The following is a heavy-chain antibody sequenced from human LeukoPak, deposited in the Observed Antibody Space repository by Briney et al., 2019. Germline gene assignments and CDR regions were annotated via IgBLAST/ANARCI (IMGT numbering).Heavy chain of an antibody. V-gene: IGHV3-48*04. CDR2: ISSSSSTI. CDR3: ARVWAMVRGAPGDFDY. CDR1: GFTFSSYS. Sequence: GGSLRLSCAASGFTFSSYSMNWVRQAPGKGLEWVSYISSSSSTIYYADSVKGRFTISRDNAKNSLYLQMNSLRAEDTAVYYCARVWAMVRGAPGDFDYWGQGTLVTVSS. D-gene: IGHD3-10*01. J-gene: IGHJ4*02.